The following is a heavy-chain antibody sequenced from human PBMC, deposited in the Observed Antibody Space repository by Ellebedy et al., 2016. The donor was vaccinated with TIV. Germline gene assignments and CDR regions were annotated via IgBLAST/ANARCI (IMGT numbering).Heavy chain of an antibody. CDR3: ASASQSPAFYH. CDR2: IIPILGIA. D-gene: IGHD3-16*01. Sequence: ASVKVSCKASGYTFTSYAMNWVRQAPGQGLEWMGGIIPILGIANYAQKFQGRVTITADKSTSTAYMELSSLRSDDTAVYYCASASQSPAFYHWGQGTLVTVSS. CDR1: GYTFTSYA. V-gene: IGHV1-69*10. J-gene: IGHJ5*02.